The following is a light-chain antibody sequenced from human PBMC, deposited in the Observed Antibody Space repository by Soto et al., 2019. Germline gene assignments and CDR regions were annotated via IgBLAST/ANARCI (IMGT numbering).Light chain of an antibody. CDR2: RNN. CDR3: ATWDDSRSGRI. Sequence: QSVLTHPPSASGTPGQRVTISCSGSSSNIGTNSVNWYQQLPGTAPKLLIYRNNRRPSGVPDRFSGSKSGTSASLAISGLRSEDEADYYCATWDDSRSGRIFGTGTKVPVL. V-gene: IGLV1-47*01. CDR1: SSNIGTNS. J-gene: IGLJ1*01.